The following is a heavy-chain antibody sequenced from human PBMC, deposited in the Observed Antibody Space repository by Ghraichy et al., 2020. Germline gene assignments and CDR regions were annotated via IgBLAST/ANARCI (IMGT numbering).Heavy chain of an antibody. V-gene: IGHV3-72*01. J-gene: IGHJ1*01. CDR3: ARDTVDGGGYQYFHH. D-gene: IGHD3-22*01. CDR2: TRNKAYSYTI. Sequence: GSLRLSCAASGFTFSDYYMDWVRQAPGKGLEWVGRTRNKAYSYTIEYAASVKGRFTISRDDSKNSLYLQMNSLKTEDTAVYYCARDTVDGGGYQYFHHWGQGTLVTVSS. CDR1: GFTFSDYY.